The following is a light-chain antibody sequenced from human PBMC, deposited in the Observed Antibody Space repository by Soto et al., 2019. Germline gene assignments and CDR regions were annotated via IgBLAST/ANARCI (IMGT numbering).Light chain of an antibody. V-gene: IGKV3-11*01. Sequence: DNGLKQSPATMSLSPGERGTLSCGASQSVSRDFAWYQQKPGQAPRLLIYDASNRATGIPARFSGSGSGTDFTLTINSLQPEDFAVYYCQHRHNFGPGTKVDFK. CDR3: QHRHN. J-gene: IGKJ3*01. CDR1: QSVSRD. CDR2: DAS.